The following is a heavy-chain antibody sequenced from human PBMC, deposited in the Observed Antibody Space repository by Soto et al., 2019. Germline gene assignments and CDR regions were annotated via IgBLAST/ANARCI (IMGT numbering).Heavy chain of an antibody. Sequence: GGSLRLSCAASGFTFSSYWMHWVRQAPGKGLVWVSRINSDGSSTSYADSVKGRFTITKDTSKNQVVLTMTNMDPVDTATYYCAHSSSYYDFWSGYSQYYFDYWGQGTLVTVSS. D-gene: IGHD3-3*01. CDR3: AHSSSYYDFWSGYSQYYFDY. CDR2: INSDGSST. CDR1: GFTFSSYW. J-gene: IGHJ4*02. V-gene: IGHV3-74*01.